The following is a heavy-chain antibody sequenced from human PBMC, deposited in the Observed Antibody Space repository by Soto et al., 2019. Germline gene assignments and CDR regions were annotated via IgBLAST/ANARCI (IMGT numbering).Heavy chain of an antibody. CDR3: ARGLGGDYGYSADS. D-gene: IGHD2-15*01. J-gene: IGHJ4*02. Sequence: PXETLSLTCTVSGCSISRGDYYWSWIRQTPGKGLEWMGYIYYGGNTYYNPSLNSRLSISLDRSKNQFSLRLISVTAADTAMYFCARGLGGDYGYSADSWGPGTLATVSS. CDR1: GCSISRGDYY. CDR2: IYYGGNT. V-gene: IGHV4-30-4*01.